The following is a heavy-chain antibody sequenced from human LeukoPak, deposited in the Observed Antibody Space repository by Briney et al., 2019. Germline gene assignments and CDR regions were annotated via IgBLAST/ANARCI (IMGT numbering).Heavy chain of an antibody. J-gene: IGHJ4*02. CDR1: GFTFSSYG. D-gene: IGHD1-26*01. Sequence: PGGSLRLSCAASGFTFSSYGMHWVRQAPGKGLEWVAVISYDGSSQYYPDSAKGRFIISRDNSKNTLYLQMNSLRAEDTAVYYCALEGIVGVPPDYWGQGTLVTVSS. CDR2: ISYDGSSQ. V-gene: IGHV3-30*03. CDR3: ALEGIVGVPPDY.